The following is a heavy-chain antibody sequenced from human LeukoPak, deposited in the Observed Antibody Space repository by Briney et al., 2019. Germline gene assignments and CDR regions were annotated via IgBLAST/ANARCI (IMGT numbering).Heavy chain of an antibody. V-gene: IGHV3-23*01. D-gene: IGHD1-1*01. CDR3: AKHAGTTRQTKDY. Sequence: GGSLRLSCAVSGVIFNSYAMSWVRQAPGRGLEWVSVISASGGSTYYADSVKGRFTISRDNSNNRLYLEMNSLRAEDTAVYYCAKHAGTTRQTKDYWGQGTLVTVSS. CDR2: ISASGGST. CDR1: GVIFNSYA. J-gene: IGHJ4*02.